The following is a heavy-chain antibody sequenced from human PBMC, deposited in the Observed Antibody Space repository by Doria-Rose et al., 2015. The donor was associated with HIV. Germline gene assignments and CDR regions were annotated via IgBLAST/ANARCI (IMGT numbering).Heavy chain of an antibody. V-gene: IGHV4-31*02. J-gene: IGHJ5*02. D-gene: IGHD6-13*01. CDR2: ISYSGST. Sequence: WIRQHPGKGLEWIGHISYSGSTYYNPSLKSRVTISADTSKNQFSLKLSSVTAADTAAYYCARERSSWYHWGQGTLVTVSS. CDR3: ARERSSWYH.